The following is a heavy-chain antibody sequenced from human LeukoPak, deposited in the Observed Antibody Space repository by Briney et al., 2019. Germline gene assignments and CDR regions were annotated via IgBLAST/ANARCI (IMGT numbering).Heavy chain of an antibody. Sequence: GGSLRLSCAASGFTFSSYSMNWVRQAPGKGLEWVSYISSSSSTIYYADSVKGRFTISRDNAKNSLYLQMNSLRAEDTAVYYCARPMKNYDILTGYSPGGMDVWGQGTTVTVSS. D-gene: IGHD3-9*01. CDR2: ISSSSSTI. J-gene: IGHJ6*02. V-gene: IGHV3-48*04. CDR3: ARPMKNYDILTGYSPGGMDV. CDR1: GFTFSSYS.